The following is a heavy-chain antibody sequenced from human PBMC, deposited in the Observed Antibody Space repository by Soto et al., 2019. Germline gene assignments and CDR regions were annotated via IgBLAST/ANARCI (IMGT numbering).Heavy chain of an antibody. D-gene: IGHD2-2*01. CDR3: ARSSTSATYFAY. V-gene: IGHV4-31*03. CDR2: IYYSGST. Sequence: QVQLQESGPGLVKPSQTLSLTCTVSGGSISSGGYYWSWIRQHPGKGLEWIGYIYYSGSTYYNPSTKSRVTISVDTSKNQFSRKLSSVTAADTAVYYCARSSTSATYFAYWGQGTLVTVSS. CDR1: GGSISSGGYY. J-gene: IGHJ4*02.